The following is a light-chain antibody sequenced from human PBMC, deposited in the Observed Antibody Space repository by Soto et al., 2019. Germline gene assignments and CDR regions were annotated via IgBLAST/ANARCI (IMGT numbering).Light chain of an antibody. CDR1: SSDIGAYNF. CDR2: DVI. CDR3: VSFTSSTTYV. V-gene: IGLV2-11*01. J-gene: IGLJ1*01. Sequence: QSALTQPRSVSGSPGQSVTISCTGTSSDIGAYNFVSWYQQHPDKAPKLMIYDVIKRPSGVPDRFSGSKSGNTASLTIYGLQAEDEADYYCVSFTSSTTYVFGSGTKLTVL.